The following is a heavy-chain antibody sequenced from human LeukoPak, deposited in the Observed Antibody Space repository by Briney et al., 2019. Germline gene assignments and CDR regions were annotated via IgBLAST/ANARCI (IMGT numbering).Heavy chain of an antibody. V-gene: IGHV4-31*03. CDR3: ARQGDWLLYYYDSSGLYYAFDI. CDR1: GGSISSGGYY. CDR2: IYYSGST. Sequence: SETLSLTCTVSGGSISSGGYYWSWIRQHPGKGLEWIGYIYYSGSTYYNPSLKSRVTISVDTSKNQFSLKLSSVTAADTAVYYCARQGDWLLYYYDSSGLYYAFDIWGQGTMVTVSS. J-gene: IGHJ3*02. D-gene: IGHD3-22*01.